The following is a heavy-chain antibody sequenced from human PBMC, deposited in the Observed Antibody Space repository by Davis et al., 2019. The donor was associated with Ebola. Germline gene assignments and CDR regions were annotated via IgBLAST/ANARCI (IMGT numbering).Heavy chain of an antibody. CDR3: ARSGYYDFWSGYYDYYYGMDV. CDR1: GYTFTSYG. V-gene: IGHV1-8*02. J-gene: IGHJ6*04. CDR2: MNPNSGNT. Sequence: ASVKVSCKASGYTFTSYGINWVRQATGQGLEWMGWMNPNSGNTGYAQKFQGRVTMTRNTSISTAYMELSSLRSEDTAVYYCARSGYYDFWSGYYDYYYGMDVWGKGTTVTVSS. D-gene: IGHD3-3*01.